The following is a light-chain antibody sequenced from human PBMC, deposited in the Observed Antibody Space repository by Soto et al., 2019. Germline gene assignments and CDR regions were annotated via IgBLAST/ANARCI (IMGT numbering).Light chain of an antibody. Sequence: EVVMTQSPDTLSVSPGERATLSCRASRSVGSKLAWYQQKTGQAPRLLINGASTRATGIPAKFSGSGSGTEFTLTISSLQSEDLAVYYCQQYDHWPFTFGPGTKVDI. V-gene: IGKV3-15*01. CDR1: RSVGSK. CDR3: QQYDHWPFT. J-gene: IGKJ3*01. CDR2: GAS.